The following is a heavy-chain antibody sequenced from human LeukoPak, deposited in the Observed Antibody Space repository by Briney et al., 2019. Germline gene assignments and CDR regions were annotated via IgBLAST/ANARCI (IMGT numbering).Heavy chain of an antibody. CDR3: ARGFGAVAAVYLDY. CDR1: GGSFSGYY. J-gene: IGHJ4*02. Sequence: SETLSLTCAVYGGSFSGYYWSWIRQPPGKGLEWIGEINHSGSTNYNPSLKSRVTISVDTSKNQFSLKLSSVTAADTAVYYCARGFGAVAAVYLDYWGQGTLVTVSS. V-gene: IGHV4-34*01. D-gene: IGHD6-19*01. CDR2: INHSGST.